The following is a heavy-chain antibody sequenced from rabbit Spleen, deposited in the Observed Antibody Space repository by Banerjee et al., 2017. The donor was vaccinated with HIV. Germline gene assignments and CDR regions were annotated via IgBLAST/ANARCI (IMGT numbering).Heavy chain of an antibody. CDR3: VRDRANIGGDYGPYYFDL. CDR1: GFSFSSNW. D-gene: IGHD2-1*01. J-gene: IGHJ4*01. V-gene: IGHV1S7*01. CDR2: IDPVFGST. Sequence: ESGGGLVKPGGTLTLTCTVSGFSFSSNWICWVRQAPGKGLEWIGYIDPVFGSTYYASWVNGRFTISSHNAQNTLYLQLNSLTAADTATYFCVRDRANIGGDYGPYYFDLWGPGTLVTVS.